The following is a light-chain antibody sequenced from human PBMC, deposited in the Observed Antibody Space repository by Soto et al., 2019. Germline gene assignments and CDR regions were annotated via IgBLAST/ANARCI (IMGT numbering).Light chain of an antibody. J-gene: IGKJ3*01. CDR1: QSVSTS. CDR2: DAS. V-gene: IGKV3-11*01. CDR3: QQRRDWPT. Sequence: EIVLTQSPATLSLSPGERATLSCRASQSVSTSLAWYQQKPGQAPRLLIYDASNRATGTPARFSGSGSGTDFTLTISSLEPEDFAVYSCQQRRDWPTFGPGTKVDIK.